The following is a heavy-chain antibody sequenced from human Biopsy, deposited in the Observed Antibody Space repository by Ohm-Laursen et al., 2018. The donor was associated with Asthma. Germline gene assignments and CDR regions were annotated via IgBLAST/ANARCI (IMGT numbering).Heavy chain of an antibody. CDR1: GASITSSAYY. Sequence: GTLSLTCPVSGASITSSAYYWGWIRQPPGKGLEWIGRMYYGETTYYSPSLKSRFTISVDTSKNQFSLFLSSVTAADTAVYYCARHDHRWDTYADFWGQGTLVTVSS. CDR3: ARHDHRWDTYADF. D-gene: IGHD2-2*01. CDR2: MYYGETT. V-gene: IGHV4-39*01. J-gene: IGHJ4*02.